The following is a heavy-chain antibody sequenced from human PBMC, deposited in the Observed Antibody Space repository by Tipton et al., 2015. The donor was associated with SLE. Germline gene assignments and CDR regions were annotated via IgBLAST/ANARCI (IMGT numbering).Heavy chain of an antibody. V-gene: IGHV4-34*01. CDR3: ARDLTAVAGTAFDI. D-gene: IGHD6-19*01. Sequence: TLSLTCAVYGESFSGYYWSWIRQPPGKGLEWIGEINHSGSTNYNPSLKSRVTISVDTSKNQFSLKLSSVTAADTAVYYCARDLTAVAGTAFDIWGQGTMVTVSS. J-gene: IGHJ3*02. CDR1: GESFSGYY. CDR2: INHSGST.